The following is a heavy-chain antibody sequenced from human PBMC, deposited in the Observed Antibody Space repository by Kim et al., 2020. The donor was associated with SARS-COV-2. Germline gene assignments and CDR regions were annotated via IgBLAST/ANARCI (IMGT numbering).Heavy chain of an antibody. J-gene: IGHJ4*02. CDR2: TI. Sequence: TIYSAHPVKGRFTISRDNSKNTLYLQMNSLRAEDTAVYYCANDILTGSDYWGQGTLVTVSS. CDR3: ANDILTGSDY. D-gene: IGHD3-9*01. V-gene: IGHV3-23*01.